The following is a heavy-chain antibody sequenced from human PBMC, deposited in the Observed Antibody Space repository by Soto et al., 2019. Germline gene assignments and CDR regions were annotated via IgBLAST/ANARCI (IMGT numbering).Heavy chain of an antibody. CDR2: INHSGST. CDR1: GGSFSGYY. J-gene: IGHJ5*02. CDR3: ARGSSNMYNWFDP. D-gene: IGHD6-13*01. V-gene: IGHV4-34*01. Sequence: QVQLQQWGAGLLKPSETLSLTCAVYGGSFSGYYWSWIRQPPGKGLEWIGEINHSGSTNYNPSLKSRVTISVDTSKNQFSLKLSSVTAADTAVYYCARGSSNMYNWFDPWGQGTLVTVCS.